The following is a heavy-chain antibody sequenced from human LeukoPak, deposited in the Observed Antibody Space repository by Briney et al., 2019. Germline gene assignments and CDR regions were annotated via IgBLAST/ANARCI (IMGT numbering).Heavy chain of an antibody. CDR2: ISWDGGST. CDR3: ANARGSGYYDY. J-gene: IGHJ4*02. D-gene: IGHD3-3*01. CDR1: GFTFDDYT. Sequence: GGSLRLSCAASGFTFDDYTMHWVRHAPGKGLEWVSLISWDGGSTYYADSVKGRFTISRDNSKNSLYLQMNSLRTEDTALYYCANARGSGYYDYWGQGTLVTVSS. V-gene: IGHV3-43*01.